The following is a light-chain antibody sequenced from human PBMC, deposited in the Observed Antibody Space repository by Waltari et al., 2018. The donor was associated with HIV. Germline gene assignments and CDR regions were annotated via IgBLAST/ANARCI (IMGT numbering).Light chain of an antibody. J-gene: IGLJ1*01. CDR1: RSDVGAYDY. V-gene: IGLV2-8*01. Sequence: SALTQPPSASGSVGQSVSISCTGTRSDVGAYDYVSWYQQHPGKAPKFIIYEVNKRPSGVPHRFPGSKSGNTASLTVAGLQADDEADYFCSSYGGTDTYVFGSGTKVSVL. CDR3: SSYGGTDTYV. CDR2: EVN.